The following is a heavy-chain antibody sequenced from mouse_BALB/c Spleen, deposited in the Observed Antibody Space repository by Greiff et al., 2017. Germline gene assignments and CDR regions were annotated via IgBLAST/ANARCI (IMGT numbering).Heavy chain of an antibody. Sequence: VQLQQSGAELVKPGASVKLSCTASGFNFTDSYMHWVKQRPEQGLEWIGRIDPANGNTKYDPKFQGKATITADTSSNTAYLQLSSLTSEDTAVYYCARSYGPPWFAYWGQGTLVTVSA. J-gene: IGHJ3*01. V-gene: IGHV14-3*02. CDR1: GFNFTDSY. D-gene: IGHD2-10*02. CDR3: ARSYGPPWFAY. CDR2: IDPANGNT.